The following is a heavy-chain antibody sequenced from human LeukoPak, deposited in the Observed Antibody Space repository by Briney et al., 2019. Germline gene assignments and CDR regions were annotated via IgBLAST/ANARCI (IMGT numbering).Heavy chain of an antibody. J-gene: IGHJ4*02. CDR1: GFTFSSYA. Sequence: GGSLRLSCAASGFTFSSYAMHWVRQAPGKGLEGVAVISYDGSNKYYADSVKGRFTISRDNSKNTLYLQMNSLRAEDTAVYYCASAITMIVVAPGYWGQGTLVTVSS. V-gene: IGHV3-30-3*01. CDR2: ISYDGSNK. D-gene: IGHD3-22*01. CDR3: ASAITMIVVAPGY.